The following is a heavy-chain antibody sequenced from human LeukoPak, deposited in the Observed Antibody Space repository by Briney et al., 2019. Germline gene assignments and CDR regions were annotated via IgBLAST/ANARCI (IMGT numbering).Heavy chain of an antibody. D-gene: IGHD3-9*01. J-gene: IGHJ4*02. V-gene: IGHV1-2*02. CDR1: GYTFTDYY. Sequence: ASVKVSCKASGYTFTDYYIQWVRQAPGQGVEWMGWISPSGRGANSAQKFQGRVTMTRDTSISTAYMELSRLTSDDTAVYYCASQAASGYYFEYWGQGSLVTVSS. CDR3: ASQAASGYYFEY. CDR2: ISPSGRGA.